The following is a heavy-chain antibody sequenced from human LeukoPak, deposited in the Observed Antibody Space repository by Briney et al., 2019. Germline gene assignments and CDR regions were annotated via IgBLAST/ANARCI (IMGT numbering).Heavy chain of an antibody. J-gene: IGHJ4*02. CDR3: AKDAVAGGCLNDY. Sequence: GGSLRLSCAASGFIFSTYWMNWVRQAPGKGLEWVANIKEDGSEKYYVDSVKGRFTISRDNAKNSLYLQMNSLRAEDTAVYYCAKDAVAGGCLNDYWGQGTLVTVSS. D-gene: IGHD6-19*01. CDR2: IKEDGSEK. V-gene: IGHV3-7*03. CDR1: GFIFSTYW.